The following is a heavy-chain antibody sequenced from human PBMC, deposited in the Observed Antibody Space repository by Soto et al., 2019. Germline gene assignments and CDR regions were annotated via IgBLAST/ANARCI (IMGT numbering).Heavy chain of an antibody. J-gene: IGHJ6*03. Sequence: QVQLVQSGAEVKKPGASVTVSCKASGYRFSDYYLHWVRQAPGQGPEWMGWMNPNSGDTKYAQKFKGRVTMTRDTSVRTAFMELNWLKSDYTAVYYCARESGGATATLDYYYCYMDVWGIGTTVTVSS. CDR2: MNPNSGDT. CDR3: ARESGGATATLDYYYCYMDV. CDR1: GYRFSDYY. V-gene: IGHV1-2*02. D-gene: IGHD5-12*01.